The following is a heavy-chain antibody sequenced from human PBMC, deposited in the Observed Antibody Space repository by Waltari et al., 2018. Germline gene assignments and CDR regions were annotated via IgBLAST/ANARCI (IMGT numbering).Heavy chain of an antibody. D-gene: IGHD5-12*01. CDR2: VSYSGNP. V-gene: IGHV4-39*01. J-gene: IGHJ3*01. CDR1: GVSITSNRHY. CDR3: ATYIGASVGTAAFDV. Sequence: QLQLQESGPRLVRPSETLSLICRVSGVSITSNRHYWAWIRQSPGQGLAWIGTVSYSGNPYIRPSLKGRVSGSRDTSKNQVSLRLGSVTAADMAVYYCATYIGASVGTAAFDVWGQGTMVTVSS.